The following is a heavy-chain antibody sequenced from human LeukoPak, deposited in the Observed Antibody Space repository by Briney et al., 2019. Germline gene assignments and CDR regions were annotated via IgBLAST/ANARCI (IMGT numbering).Heavy chain of an antibody. V-gene: IGHV1-46*01. CDR3: ARGRSRIWFLNY. J-gene: IGHJ4*02. CDR1: GYTFTSFY. CDR2: INPSSGST. D-gene: IGHD5/OR15-5a*01. Sequence: VASVKVSCKASGYTFTSFYVHWVRQAPGQGLEWMGMINPSSGSTSYPQKFQGRVTMTSDTSTSIVYMEVTSLKSDDTAVYYCARGRSRIWFLNYWGQGTLVTVSS.